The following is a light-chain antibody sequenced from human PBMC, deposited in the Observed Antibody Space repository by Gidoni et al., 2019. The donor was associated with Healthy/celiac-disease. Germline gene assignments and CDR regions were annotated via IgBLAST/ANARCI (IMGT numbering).Light chain of an antibody. CDR1: QSISSW. CDR3: QQYNSYSQYT. Sequence: DIQMTQSPSTLSASVGDRVTITCRARQSISSWLAWYQQKPGEAPKLLIYDASSVESGVPSRFSGSGSGTEFTLTISSLQPDDFATYYCQQYNSYSQYTFGQGTKLKIK. CDR2: DAS. J-gene: IGKJ2*01. V-gene: IGKV1-5*01.